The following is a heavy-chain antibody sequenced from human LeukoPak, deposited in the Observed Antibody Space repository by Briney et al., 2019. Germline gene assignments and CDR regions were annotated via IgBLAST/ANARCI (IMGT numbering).Heavy chain of an antibody. CDR2: IIPILGIA. CDR1: GGTFSSYT. J-gene: IGHJ6*02. Sequence: SVKVSCKASGGTFSSYTISWVRQAPGQGLEWMGRIIPILGIANYAQKFQGRVTITADKSTSTAYMELSSLRSEDTAVYYCARDLARAGYYETAYYYYGMDVWGQGTTVTVPS. D-gene: IGHD3-22*01. V-gene: IGHV1-69*04. CDR3: ARDLARAGYYETAYYYYGMDV.